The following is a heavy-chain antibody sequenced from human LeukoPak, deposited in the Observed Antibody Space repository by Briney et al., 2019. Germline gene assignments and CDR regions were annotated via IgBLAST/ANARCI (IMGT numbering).Heavy chain of an antibody. CDR2: ISGSGGST. V-gene: IGHV3-23*01. CDR1: GFTFSSYW. D-gene: IGHD1-26*01. Sequence: GGSLRLSCAASGFTFSSYWMHWVRQAPGKGLVWVSAISGSGGSTYYADSVKGRFTISRDNSMNTLYLQMNSLRAEDTAVYYCAKDEQGYSGYFDYWGQGTLVTVSS. CDR3: AKDEQGYSGYFDY. J-gene: IGHJ4*02.